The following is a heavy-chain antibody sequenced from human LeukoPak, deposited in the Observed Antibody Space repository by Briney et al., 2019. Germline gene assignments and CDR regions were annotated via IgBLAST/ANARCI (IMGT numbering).Heavy chain of an antibody. CDR3: ARPCLDLVIDAFDI. J-gene: IGHJ3*02. CDR2: IYPGDSDT. V-gene: IGHV5-51*01. CDR1: GYSFTSYW. Sequence: GESLKISCKGSGYSFTSYWIGWVLQMPGKGLEWMVIIYPGDSDTRYSPSFQGQVTISADKSISTAYLQWSSLKASDTAMYYCARPCLDLVIDAFDIWGQGTMVTVSS. D-gene: IGHD2-21*01.